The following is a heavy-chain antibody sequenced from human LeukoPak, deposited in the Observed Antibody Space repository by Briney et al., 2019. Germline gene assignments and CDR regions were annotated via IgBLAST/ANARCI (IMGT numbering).Heavy chain of an antibody. Sequence: GGSLRLSCAASGLTFNNYVMIWVRQTPGKGREWVSNISGSGGTTYYADSVKGRFTISRDNSKNTLYLQMHSLRGEDTAIYYCAKEHTWEATPCYFESWGQGTRVT. D-gene: IGHD1-26*01. CDR3: AKEHTWEATPCYFES. V-gene: IGHV3-23*01. CDR1: GLTFNNYV. CDR2: ISGSGGTT. J-gene: IGHJ4*02.